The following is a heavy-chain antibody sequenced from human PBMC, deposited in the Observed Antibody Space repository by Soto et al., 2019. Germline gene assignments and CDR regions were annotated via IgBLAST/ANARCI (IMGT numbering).Heavy chain of an antibody. D-gene: IGHD5-18*01. CDR3: ARRYGSCFDY. Sequence: SETLSLTCTVSCGSLSSYYWSWIRQPPGKGLEWIGYIYYSGSTNYNPSLKSRVTISVDTSKTQFSLKLSSVTAADPAVYCCARRYGSCFDYWDEGTRVTVS. CDR2: IYYSGST. CDR1: CGSLSSYY. V-gene: IGHV4-59*08. J-gene: IGHJ4*02.